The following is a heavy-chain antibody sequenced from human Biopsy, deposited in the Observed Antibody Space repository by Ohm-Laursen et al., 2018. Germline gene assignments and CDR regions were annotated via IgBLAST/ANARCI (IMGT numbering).Heavy chain of an antibody. CDR1: GGTFSSFG. Sequence: VKISCKASGGTFSSFGISWVRQAPGQGLEWMGEINSMFGTTNYAQTFQGRVTITADESTSTAYMEVSSLRSEDTVVYYCAKRGVERGRPLAYWGQGTLVTVSS. D-gene: IGHD1-1*01. V-gene: IGHV1-69*13. CDR3: AKRGVERGRPLAY. J-gene: IGHJ4*02. CDR2: INSMFGTT.